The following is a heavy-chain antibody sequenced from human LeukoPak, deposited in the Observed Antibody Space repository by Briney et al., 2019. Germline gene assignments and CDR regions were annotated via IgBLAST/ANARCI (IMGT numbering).Heavy chain of an antibody. CDR1: GFTFSSYD. D-gene: IGHD3-22*01. V-gene: IGHV3-13*01. CDR2: IGTAGDT. Sequence: GGSLRLSCAASGFTFSSYDMHWVRQATGKGLEWVSAIGTAGDTYYPGPVKGRFTISRENAKNSLYLQMSSLRAGDTAVYYCARGRRGDYYDSSGYYSFDYWGQGTLVTVSS. J-gene: IGHJ4*02. CDR3: ARGRRGDYYDSSGYYSFDY.